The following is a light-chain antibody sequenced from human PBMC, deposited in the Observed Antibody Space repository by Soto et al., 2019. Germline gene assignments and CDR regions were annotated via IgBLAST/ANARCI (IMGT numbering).Light chain of an antibody. J-gene: IGLJ2*01. CDR2: EVS. CDR1: ISDVGGYNY. V-gene: IGLV2-8*01. CDR3: RSYAGSNNVV. Sequence: QSVLTQPPSASGSPGQAVTISCTGTISDVGGYNYVSWYQQHPGKAPKLMIYEVSKRPSGVPDRFSGSKSGNTASLTVSGLQAEEEDDYYCRSYAGSNNVVFGGGTKLTVL.